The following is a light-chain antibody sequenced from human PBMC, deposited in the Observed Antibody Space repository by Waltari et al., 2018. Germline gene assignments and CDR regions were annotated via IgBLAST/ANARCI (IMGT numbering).Light chain of an antibody. V-gene: IGLV3-25*03. CDR3: QSADSSGTQGV. CDR2: KDS. Sequence: SYELTQPPSVSVSPGQTARITCSGDALPKQYAYWYQQKPDQAPVLLIYKDSARPSGSPERFSGSSSGTTVTLTISGVQADDEADYYCQSADSSGTQGVFGTGTKVTVL. CDR1: ALPKQY. J-gene: IGLJ1*01.